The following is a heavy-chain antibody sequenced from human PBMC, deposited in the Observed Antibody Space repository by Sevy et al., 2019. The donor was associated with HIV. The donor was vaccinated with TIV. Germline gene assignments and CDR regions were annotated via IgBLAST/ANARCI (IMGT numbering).Heavy chain of an antibody. J-gene: IGHJ4*02. Sequence: GGSLRLSCAASGFTVSSNYMSWVRQAPGKGLEWVSVIYSGGSTYYADSVKGRFTISRDNSKNTLYLQMNSLRAEETAVYYCARGPPLWFGELFPPIFFDYWGQGTLVTVSS. V-gene: IGHV3-53*01. CDR3: ARGPPLWFGELFPPIFFDY. CDR2: IYSGGST. CDR1: GFTVSSNY. D-gene: IGHD3-10*01.